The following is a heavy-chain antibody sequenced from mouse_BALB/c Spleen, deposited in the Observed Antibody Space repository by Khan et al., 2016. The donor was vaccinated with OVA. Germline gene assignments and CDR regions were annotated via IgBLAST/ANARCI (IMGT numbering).Heavy chain of an antibody. CDR1: GYSLTSDYA. CDR3: ARVYGGDFDY. CDR2: LSYNGNT. Sequence: EVQLQESGPGLVKPSQSLSLICPVTGYSLTSDYAWNWIRQFPGNKLEWMGFLSYNGNTKYNPSLKSRISITRDTSKNQFFLQLNSVTTEDTATYYCARVYGGDFDYWGHGTTLTVSS. J-gene: IGHJ2*01. V-gene: IGHV3-2*02. D-gene: IGHD1-1*01.